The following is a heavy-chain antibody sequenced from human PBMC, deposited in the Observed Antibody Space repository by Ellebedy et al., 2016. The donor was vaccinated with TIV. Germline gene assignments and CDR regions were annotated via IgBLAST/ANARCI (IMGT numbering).Heavy chain of an antibody. J-gene: IGHJ4*02. D-gene: IGHD3-10*01. CDR3: ASPPGVVAL. CDR2: IVGSGTTI. Sequence: GESLKISCAASGFTFGSYSMNWVRQAPGKGLEWVSYIVGSGTTIHYAYSVKGRFTISRDNAKNSLYLQMNSLRAEDTAVYYCASPPGVVALWGQGTLVTVSS. V-gene: IGHV3-48*04. CDR1: GFTFGSYS.